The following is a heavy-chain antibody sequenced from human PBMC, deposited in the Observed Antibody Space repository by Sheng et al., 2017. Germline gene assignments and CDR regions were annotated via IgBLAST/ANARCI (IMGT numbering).Heavy chain of an antibody. Sequence: EVQLVESGGGLVQPGGSLRLSCAASGFTFSSYAMSWVRQAPGKGPEWVSAISGDADGTYYADSVRGRFTISRDNSKNTLYLQMNNLSARDTATYYCAKDPGYRYGPSLDHWGQGTLVAVSS. CDR3: AKDPGYRYGPSLDH. J-gene: IGHJ4*02. CDR2: ISGDADGT. D-gene: IGHD5-18*01. V-gene: IGHV3-23*04. CDR1: GFTFSSYA.